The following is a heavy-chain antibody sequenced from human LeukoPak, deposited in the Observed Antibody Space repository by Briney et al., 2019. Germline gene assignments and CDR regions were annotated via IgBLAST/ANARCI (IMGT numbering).Heavy chain of an antibody. CDR1: GYTFTSYG. Sequence: ASVKVSCKASGYTFTSYGISWVRQAPGQGVEGMGWISAYNGNTNYAQKLQGRVTMTTDTSTSTAYMELRSLRSDDTAVYYCASSRSYDWVNWFDPWGQGTLVTVSS. V-gene: IGHV1-18*01. CDR2: ISAYNGNT. D-gene: IGHD3-9*01. CDR3: ASSRSYDWVNWFDP. J-gene: IGHJ5*02.